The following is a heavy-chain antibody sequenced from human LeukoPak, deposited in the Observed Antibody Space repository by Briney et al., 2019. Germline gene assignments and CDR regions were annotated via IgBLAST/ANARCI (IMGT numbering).Heavy chain of an antibody. V-gene: IGHV4-30-2*01. D-gene: IGHD1-26*01. Sequence: PSETLSLTCAVSGGSISSGGYSWSWIRQPPGKGLEWIGYIYHSGSTYYNPSLKSRVTISVDRSKNHFSLKLSAVTAADTAVYYCARGSGGRVGAAWFDPWGQGTLVTVSS. CDR3: ARGSGGRVGAAWFDP. CDR2: IYHSGST. J-gene: IGHJ5*02. CDR1: GGSISSGGYS.